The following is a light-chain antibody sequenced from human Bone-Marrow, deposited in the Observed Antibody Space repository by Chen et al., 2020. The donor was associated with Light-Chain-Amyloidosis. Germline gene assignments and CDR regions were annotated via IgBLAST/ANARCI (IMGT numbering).Light chain of an antibody. CDR1: DLPTKY. CDR3: QSADSSGTYEVI. J-gene: IGLJ2*01. CDR2: RDT. Sequence: SYDLTQPPSVSVSPGQTARITCSGDDLPTKYAYWYQQKPGQAPVLVIHRDTERPSGISERFSGSSSGTTATLTISGVQAEDEADYHCQSADSSGTYEVIFGRGTKLTVL. V-gene: IGLV3-25*03.